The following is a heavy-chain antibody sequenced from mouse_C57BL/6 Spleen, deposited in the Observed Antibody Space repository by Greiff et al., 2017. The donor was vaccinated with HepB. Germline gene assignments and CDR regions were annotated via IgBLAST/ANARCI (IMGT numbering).Heavy chain of an antibody. Sequence: EVKLVESGPGLVKPSQSLSLTCSVTGYSITSGYYWYWIRKFPGNILEWMGYIRYDGSNNYNQYLKNRITITRYTSKNQFCLKLNSVTTEDTAKYYGSKVDEYDVFDYWGQGTTLTVSS. V-gene: IGHV3-6*01. D-gene: IGHD2-4*01. J-gene: IGHJ2*01. CDR1: GYSITSGYY. CDR3: SKVDEYDVFDY. CDR2: IRYDGSN.